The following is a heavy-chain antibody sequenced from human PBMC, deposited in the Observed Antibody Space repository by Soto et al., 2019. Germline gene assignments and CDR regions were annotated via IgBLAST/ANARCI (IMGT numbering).Heavy chain of an antibody. D-gene: IGHD3-16*01. CDR2: INPSGGST. CDR1: GYTFTSYH. CDR3: ARDGDYDYVWGSYSGY. J-gene: IGHJ3*01. Sequence: ASVKVSCKASGYTFTSYHMHWVRQAPGQGLEWMGIINPSGGSTSYAQKFQGRVTMTRDTSTSTVYMELGSLRSEDTAVYYCARDGDYDYVWGSYSGYWGQGTMVTVS. V-gene: IGHV1-46*01.